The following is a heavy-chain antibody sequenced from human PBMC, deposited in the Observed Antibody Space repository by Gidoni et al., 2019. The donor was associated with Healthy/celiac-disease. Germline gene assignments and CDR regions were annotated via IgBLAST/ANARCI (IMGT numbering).Heavy chain of an antibody. CDR2: ISSSSSYI. CDR3: ARDGDDYYERRFDY. Sequence: VQLVESGGRLVKPGGSLRLSCAASAFTFRSYSMNWVRQAPGKGLEWVSSISSSSSYIYYADSVMSRFTISRDNAKNSLYRQRNSLRAEDTAVYYCARDGDDYYERRFDYWGQGTLVTVSS. D-gene: IGHD3-22*01. J-gene: IGHJ4*02. V-gene: IGHV3-21*01. CDR1: AFTFRSYS.